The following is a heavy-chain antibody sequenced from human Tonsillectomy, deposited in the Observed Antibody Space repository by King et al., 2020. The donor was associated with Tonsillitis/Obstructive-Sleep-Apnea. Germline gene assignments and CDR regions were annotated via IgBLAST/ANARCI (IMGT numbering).Heavy chain of an antibody. CDR1: GFTFSSYG. J-gene: IGHJ1*01. Sequence: VQLVESGGGVVQPGRSLRLSFAASGFTFSSYGMHWVRQAPGKGLVGVAVISYDGSNKYFADSVKGRFTISRDNSKNTLYLQMNSLRAEDTAVYYCAKEGQQLVLNEYFQHWGQGTLVTVSS. V-gene: IGHV3-30*18. CDR2: ISYDGSNK. CDR3: AKEGQQLVLNEYFQH. D-gene: IGHD6-13*01.